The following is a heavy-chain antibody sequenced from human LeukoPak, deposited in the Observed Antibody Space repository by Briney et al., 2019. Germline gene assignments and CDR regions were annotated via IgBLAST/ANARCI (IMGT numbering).Heavy chain of an antibody. D-gene: IGHD1-26*01. V-gene: IGHV1-2*06. CDR2: SNPNTGGT. J-gene: IGHJ4*02. CDR1: GYTLTGYY. Sequence: GASVKVSCKASGYTLTGYYMHWVRQAPGQGLEWMGRSNPNTGGTNYAQKFQGRVTMTRDTSISTAYLDLTSLRSDDTAVYYCARDSVMGAKWGQGTLVTVSS. CDR3: ARDSVMGAK.